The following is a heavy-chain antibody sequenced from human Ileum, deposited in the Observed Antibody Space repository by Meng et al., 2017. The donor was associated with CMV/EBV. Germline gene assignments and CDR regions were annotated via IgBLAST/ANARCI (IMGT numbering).Heavy chain of an antibody. Sequence: QGRLWVSGGGVVQPGGALGLSCAGSGLTCSSYGMHWVRQAPGKGLEWVAFVRSDGSNKYYADSVKGRFTISRDNSENTLFLQMNSLRADDTAVYYCSSLGDYWGQGTLVTVSS. CDR2: VRSDGSNK. V-gene: IGHV3-30*02. CDR3: SSLGDY. CDR1: GLTCSSYG. D-gene: IGHD3-16*01. J-gene: IGHJ4*02.